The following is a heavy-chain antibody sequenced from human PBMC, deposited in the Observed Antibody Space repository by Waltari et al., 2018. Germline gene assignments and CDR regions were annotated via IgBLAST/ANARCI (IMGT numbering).Heavy chain of an antibody. Sequence: QLQLQESGPGLVKPSETLSLTCTVSGGSISSRSYYWGWIRQPPGKGLEWIGSIYYSGSTYYNPSLKSRVTISVDTSKNQFSLKLSSVTAADTAVYYCARPVVVSTNWFDPWGQGTLVTVSS. V-gene: IGHV4-39*01. D-gene: IGHD2-15*01. CDR1: GGSISSRSYY. J-gene: IGHJ5*02. CDR2: IYYSGST. CDR3: ARPVVVSTNWFDP.